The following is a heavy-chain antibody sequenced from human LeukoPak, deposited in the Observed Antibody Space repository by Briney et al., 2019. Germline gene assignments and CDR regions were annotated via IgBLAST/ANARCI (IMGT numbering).Heavy chain of an antibody. CDR3: ARHYSSGWYGMDV. V-gene: IGHV3-21*01. CDR2: VSSSSSNA. J-gene: IGHJ6*02. D-gene: IGHD6-19*01. Sequence: GGSLRLSCAVSGFTFSNYNMNWVRQAPGKGLEWVPSVSSSSSNAFYADSVKGRFIISRDNAKNSLYLLMYSLRAEDTAVYYCARHYSSGWYGMDVWGQGTTVTVSS. CDR1: GFTFSNYN.